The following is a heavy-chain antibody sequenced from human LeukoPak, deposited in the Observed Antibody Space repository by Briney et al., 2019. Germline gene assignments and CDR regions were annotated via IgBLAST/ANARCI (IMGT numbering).Heavy chain of an antibody. Sequence: PGGSLRLSCAASGFTLSSYAMRWVRQAPGKGLEWVGAISGSGGSTYYADSVKGRFTISRDNSKNTLYLQMNSLRAEDTAVYYCAKFVVVPAAIRYYYYMDVWGKGTTVTVSS. CDR2: ISGSGGST. CDR3: AKFVVVPAAIRYYYYMDV. CDR1: GFTLSSYA. D-gene: IGHD2-2*02. J-gene: IGHJ6*03. V-gene: IGHV3-23*01.